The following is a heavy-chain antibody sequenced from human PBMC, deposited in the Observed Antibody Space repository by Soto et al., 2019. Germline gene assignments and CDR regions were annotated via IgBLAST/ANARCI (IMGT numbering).Heavy chain of an antibody. CDR2: IYYSGST. Sequence: SETLSLTCTVTGDSINNRSYYWGWIRQPPGKGLEWIGSIYYSGSTYNNPSLKSRVSMSVDTSKNQFSLKLRSVTAADTALYYCARQRTSVVTQAYFDSWGQGSLVTVS. CDR1: GDSINNRSYY. V-gene: IGHV4-39*01. D-gene: IGHD2-21*02. J-gene: IGHJ4*02. CDR3: ARQRTSVVTQAYFDS.